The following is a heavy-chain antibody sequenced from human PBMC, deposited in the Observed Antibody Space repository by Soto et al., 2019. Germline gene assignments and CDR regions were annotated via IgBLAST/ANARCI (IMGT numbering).Heavy chain of an antibody. CDR1: GYTFTHYY. D-gene: IGHD5-18*01. CDR2: INPNGGRT. V-gene: IGHV1-46*01. Sequence: QVQLVQSGAEVKKPGASVKVSCKASGYTFTHYYMHWVRQAPGQGLEWMGIINPNGGRTTYAQKFRAGFTMTRDTSTSTVYLELGSLKSDDSAVYDCATSVNSAMAFDYGGQGTRVTVSS. J-gene: IGHJ4*02. CDR3: ATSVNSAMAFDY.